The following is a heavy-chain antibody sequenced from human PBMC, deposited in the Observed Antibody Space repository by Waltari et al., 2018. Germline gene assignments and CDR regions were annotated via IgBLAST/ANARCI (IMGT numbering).Heavy chain of an antibody. CDR2: SKPNSDGT. CDR3: AREGGRFVPTSIDY. Sequence: QVQLVQSGAEVKKPGASVKVSCKASGYTFTGYYMHWVRQAPGQGLEWMGWSKPNSDGTNDTQKCQGRVTRTRYTSISTAYMELSRRRSDDTAVYYCAREGGRFVPTSIDYWGQGTLVTVSS. V-gene: IGHV1-2*02. J-gene: IGHJ4*02. D-gene: IGHD2-15*01. CDR1: GYTFTGYY.